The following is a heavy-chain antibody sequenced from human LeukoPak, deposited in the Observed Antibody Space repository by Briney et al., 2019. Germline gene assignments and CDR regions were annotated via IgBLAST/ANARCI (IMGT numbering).Heavy chain of an antibody. D-gene: IGHD3-16*01. CDR1: GGSISSYH. J-gene: IGHJ4*02. V-gene: IGHV4-59*01. CDR2: IYYSGST. CDR3: VRAPYAFDY. Sequence: SETLSLTCSVSGGSISSYHWSWIRQPPGKGLEWIGNIYYSGSTNYNPSLKSRVTISVDTSKNQFSLKLSSVTAADTAVYYCVRAPYAFDYWGQGTLVTVSS.